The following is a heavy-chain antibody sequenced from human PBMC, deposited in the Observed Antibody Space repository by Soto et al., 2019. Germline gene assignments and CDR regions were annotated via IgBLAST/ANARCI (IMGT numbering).Heavy chain of an antibody. D-gene: IGHD3-16*02. CDR3: ARILTFGGVIVIPGYYYYGMDV. CDR2: IYYSGST. Sequence: PSETLSLTCTVSGGSISSSSYYWGWIRQPPGKGLEWIGSIYYSGSTYYNPSLKSRVTISVDTSKNQFSLKLSSVTAADTAVYYCARILTFGGVIVIPGYYYYGMDVWGQGTTVTVSS. CDR1: GGSISSSSYY. V-gene: IGHV4-39*01. J-gene: IGHJ6*02.